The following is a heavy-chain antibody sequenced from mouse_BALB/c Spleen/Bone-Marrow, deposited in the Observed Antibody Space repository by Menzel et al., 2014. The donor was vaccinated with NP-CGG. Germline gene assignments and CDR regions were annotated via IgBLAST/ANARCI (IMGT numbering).Heavy chain of an antibody. V-gene: IGHV7-3*02. CDR2: IRNKANGYTT. Sequence: EVQLVESGGGLVQPGGSLRLSCATSGFTFTDYYMSWVRRPPGKALEWLGFIRNKANGYTTEYSASVKGRFTISRDNSQSILYLQMNTLRAEDSATYYCARDSSGYVRFAYWGQGTLVTVSA. CDR3: ARDSSGYVRFAY. D-gene: IGHD3-1*01. CDR1: GFTFTDYY. J-gene: IGHJ3*01.